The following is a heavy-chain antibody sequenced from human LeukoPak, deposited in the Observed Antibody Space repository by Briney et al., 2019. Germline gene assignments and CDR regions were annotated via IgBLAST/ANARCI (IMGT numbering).Heavy chain of an antibody. V-gene: IGHV4-38-2*02. J-gene: IGHJ4*02. CDR2: IYHSGST. CDR3: ARGVERWLQSPFDY. D-gene: IGHD5-24*01. CDR1: GYSISSGYY. Sequence: SETLSLTCTVSGYSISSGYYWGWIPQPPGKGLEWIGSIYHSGSTYYNPSLKSRVTISVDTSKNQFSLKLSSVTAADPAVYYCARGVERWLQSPFDYWGQGTLVTVSS.